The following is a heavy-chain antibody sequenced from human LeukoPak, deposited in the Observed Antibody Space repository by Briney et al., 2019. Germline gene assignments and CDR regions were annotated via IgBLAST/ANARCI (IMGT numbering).Heavy chain of an antibody. CDR3: ARLLIVVVGDAFDI. V-gene: IGHV4-34*01. Sequence: PSETLSLTCAVYGGSFSDYYWSWIRQPPEKGLEWIGEINHSGSTNYNPSLKSRVTISLDTSKNQFSLKLSSVTAADTAVYYCARLLIVVVGDAFDIWGQGTMVIVSS. J-gene: IGHJ3*02. CDR2: INHSGST. CDR1: GGSFSDYY. D-gene: IGHD3-22*01.